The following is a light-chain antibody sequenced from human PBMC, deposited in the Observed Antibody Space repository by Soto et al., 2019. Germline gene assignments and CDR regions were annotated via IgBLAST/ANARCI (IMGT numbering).Light chain of an antibody. CDR1: PSISSW. V-gene: IGKV1-5*01. Sequence: DIQMTQSPSTLSASVGDRVTITCRASPSISSWLAWYQQKPGKAPKLLIYDASSLESGVTSRFSGSGSGTEFTLTISSLQPDDFATYYGQQYNSYSGTFGQGTKAEIK. CDR3: QQYNSYSGT. J-gene: IGKJ1*01. CDR2: DAS.